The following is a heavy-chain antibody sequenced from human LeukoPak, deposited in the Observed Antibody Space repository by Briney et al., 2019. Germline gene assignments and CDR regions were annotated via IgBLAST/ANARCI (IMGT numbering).Heavy chain of an antibody. V-gene: IGHV3-48*01. D-gene: IGHD2-21*02. CDR2: ISSSSSTI. CDR1: GVTFSSYS. Sequence: GGSLRLPCAISGVTFSSYSMNWVRQAPGKGLEWVSYISSSSSTICYADSVKGRFTISRDNAKNSLYLQMNSLRAEDTAVYYCARGSCGGDCYLGAEYFQHWGQGTLVTVSS. J-gene: IGHJ1*01. CDR3: ARGSCGGDCYLGAEYFQH.